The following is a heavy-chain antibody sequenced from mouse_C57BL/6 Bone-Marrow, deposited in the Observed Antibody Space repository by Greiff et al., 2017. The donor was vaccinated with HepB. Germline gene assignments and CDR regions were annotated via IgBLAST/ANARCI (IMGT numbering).Heavy chain of an antibody. Sequence: VHVKQSEAELVKPGASVKLSCTASGFNIKDYYMHWVKQRTEQGLEWIGRIDPEDGETKYAPKFQGKATITADTSSNTAYLQLSSLTSEDTAVYYCATHYYGSSYWYFDVWGTGTTVTVSS. J-gene: IGHJ1*03. CDR3: ATHYYGSSYWYFDV. V-gene: IGHV14-2*01. CDR2: IDPEDGET. D-gene: IGHD1-1*01. CDR1: GFNIKDYY.